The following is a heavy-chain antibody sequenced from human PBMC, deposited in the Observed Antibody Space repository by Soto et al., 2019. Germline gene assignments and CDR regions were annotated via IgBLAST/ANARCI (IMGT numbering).Heavy chain of an antibody. V-gene: IGHV1-69*06. Sequence: QMQLVQSGAEVKKPGSSVKVSCKASGGTLSSFINYPINWVRQAPGQGLEWMGGIVPNVGTVNYAQKFQGRVTITADNSTGTAYMELSSLRSEDTALYYCARRDTSGFLRYFDNGGQGTLVTVSS. CDR2: IVPNVGTV. CDR1: GGTLSSFINYP. J-gene: IGHJ4*02. CDR3: ARRDTSGFLRYFDN. D-gene: IGHD3-3*01.